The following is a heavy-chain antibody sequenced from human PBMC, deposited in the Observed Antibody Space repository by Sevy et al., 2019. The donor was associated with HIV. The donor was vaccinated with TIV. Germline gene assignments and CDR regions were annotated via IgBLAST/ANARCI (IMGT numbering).Heavy chain of an antibody. J-gene: IGHJ6*02. CDR3: ARDHRVVVAATSLYYYGMDV. CDR1: GFTFSDYY. Sequence: GGSLRLSCAASGFTFSDYYMSWIRQAPGKGLEWVSYISSSGSTIYYADSVKGRFTISRDNAKNSLYLQMNSLRAEDTAVYYWARDHRVVVAATSLYYYGMDVWGQGTTVTVSS. V-gene: IGHV3-11*01. CDR2: ISSSGSTI. D-gene: IGHD2-15*01.